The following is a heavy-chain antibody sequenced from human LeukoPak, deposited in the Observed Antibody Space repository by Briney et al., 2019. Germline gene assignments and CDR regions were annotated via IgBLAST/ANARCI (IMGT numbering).Heavy chain of an antibody. Sequence: ASVKVSCKASGYTFTTYAIHWVRQAPGQRLEWMGWINAGDGDTKYSQKFHDRVTITRDTSANTVYMELSSLRFEDTAVYYRARAYSGYGYWGQGTLVTVSS. V-gene: IGHV1-3*01. CDR2: INAGDGDT. J-gene: IGHJ4*02. CDR3: ARAYSGYGY. D-gene: IGHD5-12*01. CDR1: GYTFTTYA.